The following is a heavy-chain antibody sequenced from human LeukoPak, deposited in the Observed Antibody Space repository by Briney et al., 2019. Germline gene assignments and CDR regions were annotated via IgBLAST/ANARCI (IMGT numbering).Heavy chain of an antibody. V-gene: IGHV1-2*02. Sequence: GASVKVSCKASGYTFTSYYMHWVRQAPGQGLEWMGIINPSGGSTNYAQKFQGRVTMTRDTSISTAYMELSRLRSDDTAVYYCASAVRGVTPNDYWGQGTLVTVSS. J-gene: IGHJ4*02. CDR3: ASAVRGVTPNDY. CDR1: GYTFTSYY. D-gene: IGHD3-10*01. CDR2: INPSGGST.